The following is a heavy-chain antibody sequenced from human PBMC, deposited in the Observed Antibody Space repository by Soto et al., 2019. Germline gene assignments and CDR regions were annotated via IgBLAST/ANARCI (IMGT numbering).Heavy chain of an antibody. Sequence: GGSLRLSCAASGFTFSSYAMHWVRQAPGKGLEWVAVISYDGSNKYYADSVKGRFTISRDNSKNTLYLQMNSLRAEDTAVYYCARDHPQPRYQFDYWGQGTLVTVSS. J-gene: IGHJ4*02. CDR1: GFTFSSYA. V-gene: IGHV3-30-3*01. D-gene: IGHD1-20*01. CDR3: ARDHPQPRYQFDY. CDR2: ISYDGSNK.